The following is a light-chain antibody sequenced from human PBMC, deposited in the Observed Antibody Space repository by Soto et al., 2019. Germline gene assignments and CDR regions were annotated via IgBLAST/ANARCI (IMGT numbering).Light chain of an antibody. Sequence: QSVLTQPASVSGSPGQSITISCTGTSSDVGGYNYVSWYQQHPGKSPKLMIYDVSNRHAGASNRFSGSKSGNTASLTISGLQAEDEADNYCSSYTSSSQVVFGGGTQLTVL. CDR2: DVS. J-gene: IGLJ2*01. CDR1: SSDVGGYNY. CDR3: SSYTSSSQVV. V-gene: IGLV2-14*01.